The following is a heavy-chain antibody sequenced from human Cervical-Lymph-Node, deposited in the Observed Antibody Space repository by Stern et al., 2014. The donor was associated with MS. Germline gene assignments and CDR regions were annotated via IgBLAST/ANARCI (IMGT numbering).Heavy chain of an antibody. V-gene: IGHV1-24*01. Sequence: QVQLGQSGAEVKQPGASVKVSCKVSGSTLTDFFMHWVRQPPGKGLAWVGGFDPEAGETIYAQKFQGRVTMTEDHSTDTAYMELSSLRSDDTAVYYCATYYNYWGQGTLVTVSS. CDR2: FDPEAGET. J-gene: IGHJ4*02. CDR1: GSTLTDFF. CDR3: ATYYNY. D-gene: IGHD3-10*01.